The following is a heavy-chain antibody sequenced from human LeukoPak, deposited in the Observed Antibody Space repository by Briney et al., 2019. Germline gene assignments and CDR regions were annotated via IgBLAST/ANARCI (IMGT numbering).Heavy chain of an antibody. D-gene: IGHD1-26*01. CDR1: GFTFDDYG. CDR3: ARGLVGATPGFFDY. Sequence: GGSLRLSCAASGFTFDDYGMSWVRQAPWKGLEWVSGISWNGGSTGYAGSVKGRFTISRDNAKNSLYLQMNSLRGEDTALYYCARGLVGATPGFFDYWGQGTLVTVSS. V-gene: IGHV3-20*04. J-gene: IGHJ4*02. CDR2: ISWNGGST.